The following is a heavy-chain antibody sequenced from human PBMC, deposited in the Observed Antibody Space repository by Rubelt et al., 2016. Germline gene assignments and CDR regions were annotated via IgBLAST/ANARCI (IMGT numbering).Heavy chain of an antibody. CDR2: INGSGST. CDR3: ARLLTIVGLAPPP. D-gene: IGHD3-3*01. J-gene: IGHJ5*02. CDR1: GGSFNTYY. Sequence: QVQLQQWGAGLLKPSETLSLSCAVYGGSFNTYYWSWIRQPPGKGLEWIGEINGSGSTNYNPSLKSRVTISIDTSKNQFSLKLNSVTAADTAVYDCARLLTIVGLAPPPWGQGTLVTVSS. V-gene: IGHV4-34*01.